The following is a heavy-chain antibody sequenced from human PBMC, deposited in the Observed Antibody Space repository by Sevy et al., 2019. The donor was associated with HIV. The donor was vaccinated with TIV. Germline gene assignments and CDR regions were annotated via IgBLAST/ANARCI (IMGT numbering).Heavy chain of an antibody. Sequence: ASVKVSCKASGYTFTNYGISWVRQAPGQGLEWMGWISTHNGDTNYAQKLQGRVTMTTDTSTSTAYMELRSLRSDDTAVYYGARRIYYDSSAYYWWFDPWGQGTLVTVSS. CDR1: GYTFTNYG. CDR2: ISTHNGDT. J-gene: IGHJ5*02. V-gene: IGHV1-18*01. CDR3: ARRIYYDSSAYYWWFDP. D-gene: IGHD3-22*01.